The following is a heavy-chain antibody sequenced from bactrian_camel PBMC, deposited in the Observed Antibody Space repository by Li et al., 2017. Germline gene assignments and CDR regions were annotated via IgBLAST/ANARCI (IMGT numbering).Heavy chain of an antibody. D-gene: IGHD4*01. CDR2: IYTGGGST. CDR3: AAGDSPYDVSPLFGY. V-gene: IGHV3S31*01. J-gene: IGHJ6*01. CDR1: GFTYSGYA. Sequence: VQLVESGGGPVQAGGSLRLSCAASGFTYSGYAMSWVRQPPGKGLEWVSSIYTGGGSTYYADSVKGRFTISPYNAKNTLYLQMNSLKPEDTAVYYCAAGDSPYDVSPLFGYWGQGTQVT.